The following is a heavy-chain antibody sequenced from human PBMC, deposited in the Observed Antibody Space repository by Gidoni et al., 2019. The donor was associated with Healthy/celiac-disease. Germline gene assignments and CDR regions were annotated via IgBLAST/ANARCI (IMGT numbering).Heavy chain of an antibody. J-gene: IGHJ3*02. V-gene: IGHV3-48*02. CDR2: ISSSSSTT. Sequence: EVQLVESGGGLVQPGGSLRLSCAASGFTFSSYSMNWVRQAPGTGLEWVSYISSSSSTTYYADSVKGRFTISRDNAKNSLYLQMNSLRDEDTAVYYCARDSGGYPSDAFDIWGQGTMVTVSS. D-gene: IGHD3-16*02. CDR3: ARDSGGYPSDAFDI. CDR1: GFTFSSYS.